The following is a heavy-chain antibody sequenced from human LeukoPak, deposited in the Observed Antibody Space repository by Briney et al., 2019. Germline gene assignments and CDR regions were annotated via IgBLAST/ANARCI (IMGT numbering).Heavy chain of an antibody. CDR1: GYTFTGYY. Sequence: ASVKVSCKASGYTFTGYYIHWVRPAPGQGLEWMRWINPNSGDTHYAQKFQGRVTMTRDTSISTAYMELSRLRSDDTAMYYCARGSTVGATESLGFDYWGQGAPVTVSS. J-gene: IGHJ4*02. V-gene: IGHV1-2*02. CDR3: ARGSTVGATESLGFDY. D-gene: IGHD1-26*01. CDR2: INPNSGDT.